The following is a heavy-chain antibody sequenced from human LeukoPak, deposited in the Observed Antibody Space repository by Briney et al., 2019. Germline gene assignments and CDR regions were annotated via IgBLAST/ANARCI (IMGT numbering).Heavy chain of an antibody. CDR3: AGGRVGYGDSPFDL. D-gene: IGHD4-17*01. J-gene: IGHJ2*01. Sequence: PSETLSLTCTVSGGSLSSYYWSWIRQPPGKGLEWIGYIYYSGSTNYNPSLKSRVTISVDTSKNQFSLKLSSVTAADTAVYYCAGGRVGYGDSPFDLWGRGTLVTVSS. CDR2: IYYSGST. CDR1: GGSLSSYY. V-gene: IGHV4-59*01.